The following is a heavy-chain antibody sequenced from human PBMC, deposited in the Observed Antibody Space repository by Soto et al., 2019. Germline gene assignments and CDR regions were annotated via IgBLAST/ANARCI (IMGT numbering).Heavy chain of an antibody. D-gene: IGHD6-13*01. CDR3: ARDNIKAAAGPYIQPNHWYFDL. V-gene: IGHV4-31*03. J-gene: IGHJ2*01. Sequence: QVQLQESGPGLVKPSQTLSLTCTVSGGSISSGGYYWSWIRQHPGKGLEWIGYIYYSGSTYYNPSLKSRVTIPVDTSNNQFSLKLSSVTAADTAVYYCARDNIKAAAGPYIQPNHWYFDLWGRGTLVTVSS. CDR2: IYYSGST. CDR1: GGSISSGGYY.